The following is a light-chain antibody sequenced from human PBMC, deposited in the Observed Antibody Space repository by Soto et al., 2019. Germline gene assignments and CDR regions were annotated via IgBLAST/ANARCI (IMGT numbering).Light chain of an antibody. J-gene: IGKJ1*01. Sequence: DIQMTQSPSTLSGSVGDRVTITCRASQTISSWLAWYQQKPGKAPKLLIYAASSLQSGIPSRFSGSGSATDFTLTISSLQPEDFATYYCQQSHSNPRTFGRGTKVDIK. CDR3: QQSHSNPRT. CDR2: AAS. V-gene: IGKV1-39*01. CDR1: QTISSW.